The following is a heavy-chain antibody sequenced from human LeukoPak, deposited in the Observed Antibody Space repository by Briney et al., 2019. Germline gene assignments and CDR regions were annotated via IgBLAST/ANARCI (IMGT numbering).Heavy chain of an antibody. J-gene: IGHJ6*03. Sequence: ASVKVSCKASGYTFTSYDINWVRQATGQGLEWMGWMNPNSGNTGYAQKFQGRVTMTRNTSISTAYMELSSLRSEDTAVYYCARGDSSSWYAYYYYYMVVWGKGTTVTVSS. D-gene: IGHD6-13*01. V-gene: IGHV1-8*01. CDR1: GYTFTSYD. CDR3: ARGDSSSWYAYYYYYMVV. CDR2: MNPNSGNT.